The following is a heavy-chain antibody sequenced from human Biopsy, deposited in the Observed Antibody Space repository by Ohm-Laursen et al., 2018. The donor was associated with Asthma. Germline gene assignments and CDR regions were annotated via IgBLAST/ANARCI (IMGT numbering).Heavy chain of an antibody. CDR1: GFAVSRDY. D-gene: IGHD6-25*01. V-gene: IGHV3-53*01. CDR2: IYSGGTS. Sequence: SLRLSCAASGFAVSRDYMFWVRQAPGKGLEWVSVIYSGGTSHTADSVRGRVTISRDNSKNTLSLQMNSLRAEDTAIYYCARVFESSEWGPFYHFGLDVWGQGTTVAVSS. J-gene: IGHJ6*02. CDR3: ARVFESSEWGPFYHFGLDV.